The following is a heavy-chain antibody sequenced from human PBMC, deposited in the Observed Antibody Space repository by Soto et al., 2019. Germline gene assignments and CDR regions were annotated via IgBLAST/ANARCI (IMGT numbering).Heavy chain of an antibody. D-gene: IGHD5-12*01. CDR2: IKQDGSEK. CDR3: AREGRYSGSDYFDY. CDR1: GFTFSSYW. V-gene: IGHV3-7*01. J-gene: IGHJ4*02. Sequence: PGGSLRLSCAASGFTFSSYWMSWVRQAPGKGLEWVANIKQDGSEKYYVDSVKGRFTISRDNAKNSLYLQMNNLRDEDTAVYFCAREGRYSGSDYFDYWGQGTLVTVSS.